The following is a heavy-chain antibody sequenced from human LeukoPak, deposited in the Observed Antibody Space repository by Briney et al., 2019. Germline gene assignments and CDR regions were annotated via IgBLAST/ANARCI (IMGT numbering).Heavy chain of an antibody. J-gene: IGHJ6*02. D-gene: IGHD5-18*01. CDR1: GFTFSSYD. V-gene: IGHV3-13*01. CDR3: ARAGGDTAMVLKDYYGMDV. Sequence: GGSLRLSCAASGFTFSSYDMHWVRQATGKGLEWVSAIGTAGDTYYPGSVKGRFTISRESAKNSLYLQMNSLRAGDTAVYYCARAGGDTAMVLKDYYGMDVWGQGTTVTVSS. CDR2: IGTAGDT.